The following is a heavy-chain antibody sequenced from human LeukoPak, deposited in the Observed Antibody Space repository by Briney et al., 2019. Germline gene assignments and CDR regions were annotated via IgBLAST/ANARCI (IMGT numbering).Heavy chain of an antibody. J-gene: IGHJ4*02. V-gene: IGHV5-51*01. CDR3: ARGGSTLVTPYDFDY. CDR1: GYSFTSYW. Sequence: ECLKISCKGSGYSFTSYWIGWVRQMPGKGLEWMGIIYPGDSDTRYSPSFQGQVTISADKSISTAYLQWSSLKASDTAMYYCARGGSTLVTPYDFDYWGQGTLVTVSS. CDR2: IYPGDSDT. D-gene: IGHD1-26*01.